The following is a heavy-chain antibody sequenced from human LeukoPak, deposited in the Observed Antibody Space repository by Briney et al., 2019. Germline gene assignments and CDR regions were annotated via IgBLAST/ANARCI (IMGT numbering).Heavy chain of an antibody. V-gene: IGHV1-69*05. CDR3: AGTRSGSTNGGYYMDV. D-gene: IGHD1-26*01. J-gene: IGHJ6*03. CDR2: IIPSFGTA. CDR1: GGTFSCYA. Sequence: SSVTVSCKSSGGTFSCYAISWVRQAPGQGLEWMGRIIPSFGTANYAHKFQGRVTHTTHESTSTHYMSLSNLRSEDTAVFYFAGTRSGSTNGGYYMDVWGKGPTVTVSS.